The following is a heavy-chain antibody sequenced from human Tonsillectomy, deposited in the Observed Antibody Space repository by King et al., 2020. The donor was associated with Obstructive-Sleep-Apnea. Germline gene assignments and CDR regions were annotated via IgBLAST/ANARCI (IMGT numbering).Heavy chain of an antibody. J-gene: IGHJ4*02. V-gene: IGHV5-51*01. CDR1: GYNFTNYW. Sequence: VQLVQSGPEVKKPGESLKISCKGSGYNFTNYWIGWVRQMPGIGLEWMGIIYPGDSDTRYSPSFQGQVTISADKSISTAYLQWSSLKASDTAMYYGARRPRSNWYYFDYWGQGTLVTVSS. CDR3: ARRPRSNWYYFDY. D-gene: IGHD6-13*01. CDR2: IYPGDSDT.